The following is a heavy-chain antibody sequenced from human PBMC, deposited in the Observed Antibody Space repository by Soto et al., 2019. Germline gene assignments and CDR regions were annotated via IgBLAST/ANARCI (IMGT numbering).Heavy chain of an antibody. D-gene: IGHD4-17*01. Sequence: EVQLVESGGGLVQPGRSLRLSCAASGFTFDDYAMHWVRQAPGKGLEWVSGISWNSGSIGYADSVKGRFTISRDNAKNSLYLQMNSLRAEDTALYYCAKGPDYGADSGWFDPWGQGTLVTVSS. CDR2: ISWNSGSI. V-gene: IGHV3-9*01. CDR3: AKGPDYGADSGWFDP. CDR1: GFTFDDYA. J-gene: IGHJ5*02.